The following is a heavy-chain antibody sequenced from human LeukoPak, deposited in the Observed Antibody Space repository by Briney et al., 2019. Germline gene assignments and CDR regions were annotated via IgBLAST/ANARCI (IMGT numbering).Heavy chain of an antibody. D-gene: IGHD3-10*01. CDR2: IDPSDSDI. CDR1: GYSFTSHW. Sequence: GESLKISCKGSGYSFTSHWIGWVRQMRGKGLGWMGIIDPSDSDIRYNLSFEGQVTVSADRSISTSYLQWSSLKASDTAIYYCARSSASYHFAMDVWGKGTAVTVSS. CDR3: ARSSASYHFAMDV. J-gene: IGHJ6*04. V-gene: IGHV5-51*01.